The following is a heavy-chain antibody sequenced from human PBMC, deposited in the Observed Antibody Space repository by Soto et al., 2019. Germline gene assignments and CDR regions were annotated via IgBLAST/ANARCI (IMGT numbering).Heavy chain of an antibody. J-gene: IGHJ6*02. V-gene: IGHV4-59*01. CDR3: AREGRTVGPYYYYYGMDV. Sequence: QVQLQESGPGLVKPSETLSLTCTVSGGSISSYYWSWIRQPPGKGLEWIGYIYYSGSTNYNPSLKSRVTISVDTSKNQFALKLSSVTAADTAVYYCAREGRTVGPYYYYYGMDVWGQGTTVTVSS. CDR1: GGSISSYY. CDR2: IYYSGST.